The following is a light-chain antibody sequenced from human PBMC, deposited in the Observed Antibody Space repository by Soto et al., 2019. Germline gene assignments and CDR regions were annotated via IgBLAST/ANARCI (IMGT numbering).Light chain of an antibody. CDR1: SSDVGGNDY. V-gene: IGLV2-14*01. J-gene: IGLJ1*01. CDR3: SSYSTTSTLV. Sequence: QSALTQPASVSGSPGQSVTISCTGASSDVGGNDYVSWYQQHPGKAPKLILYEVNNRPSGVSNHFSGSKSGNTASLIISGLQADDEADYYCSSYSTTSTLVFVSGTKLTVL. CDR2: EVN.